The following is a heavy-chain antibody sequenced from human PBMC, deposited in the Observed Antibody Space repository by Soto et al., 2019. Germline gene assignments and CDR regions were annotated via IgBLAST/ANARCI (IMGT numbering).Heavy chain of an antibody. CDR2: INAGNGNT. V-gene: IGHV1-3*01. Sequence: QVPLVQSGAEVKKPGASVKVSCKASGYTFTSYAMHWVRQAPGQRLEWMGWINAGNGNTKYSQKFQGRVTITRDTSASTAYMELSSLRSEDTAVYYCARSGPVTMFLRAPDYWGQGTLVTVSS. D-gene: IGHD4-17*01. J-gene: IGHJ4*02. CDR3: ARSGPVTMFLRAPDY. CDR1: GYTFTSYA.